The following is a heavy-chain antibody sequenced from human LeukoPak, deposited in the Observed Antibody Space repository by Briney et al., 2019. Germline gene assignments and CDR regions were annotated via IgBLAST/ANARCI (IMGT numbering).Heavy chain of an antibody. CDR1: GFTFSDYW. Sequence: GWSVRLSCTASGFTFSDYWMHWVRQAPGKGLVWVSRINCDRSRTNYVDCVKGRFFLSSDNAKNTVFLQMNSLRDEDAAVYYCARVITGSTYGHFDYWGQGALATVSS. J-gene: IGHJ4*02. CDR3: ARVITGSTYGHFDY. D-gene: IGHD5-18*01. V-gene: IGHV3-74*01. CDR2: INCDRSRT.